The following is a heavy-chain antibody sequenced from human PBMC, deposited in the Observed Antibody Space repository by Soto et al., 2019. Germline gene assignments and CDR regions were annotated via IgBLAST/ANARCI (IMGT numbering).Heavy chain of an antibody. J-gene: IGHJ5*02. V-gene: IGHV4-31*03. Sequence: LSLTCSVSGAALNSGNYYWSWIRQVPGKGLEWIGHIYVTGAVDYDPSLRDRITISQDTSERQFSLNLRLVTAADTAVYYCARLRIATNNYKWFDPWGQGTLVTVSS. CDR3: ARLRIATNNYKWFDP. D-gene: IGHD2-21*01. CDR2: IYVTGAV. CDR1: GAALNSGNYY.